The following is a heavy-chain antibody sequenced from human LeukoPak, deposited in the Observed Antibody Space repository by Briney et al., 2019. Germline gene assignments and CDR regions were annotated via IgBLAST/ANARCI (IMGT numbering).Heavy chain of an antibody. Sequence: PGGSLRLSCAASGFTFSSYAMSWVRQAPGKGLEWVSAISGSGGSTYYADSVKGRFTISGDNSKNTLYLQMNSLRAEDTAVYYCAKATGGHSFYYYMDVWGKGTTVTVSS. CDR2: ISGSGGST. D-gene: IGHD4-23*01. V-gene: IGHV3-23*01. CDR1: GFTFSSYA. J-gene: IGHJ6*03. CDR3: AKATGGHSFYYYMDV.